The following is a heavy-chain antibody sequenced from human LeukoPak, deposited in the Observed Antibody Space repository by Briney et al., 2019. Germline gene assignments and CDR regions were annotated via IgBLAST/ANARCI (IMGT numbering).Heavy chain of an antibody. V-gene: IGHV4-34*01. D-gene: IGHD3-22*01. Sequence: SETLSLTCAVCGGSFSGYYWSWIRQPPGRGLEWIGEINHSGSTNYNPSLKSRVTISVDTSKNQFSLKLSSVTAADTAVYYCARMPKPRTYYYDSSGYNPHFDYWGQGTQVTVSS. J-gene: IGHJ4*02. CDR1: GGSFSGYY. CDR2: INHSGST. CDR3: ARMPKPRTYYYDSSGYNPHFDY.